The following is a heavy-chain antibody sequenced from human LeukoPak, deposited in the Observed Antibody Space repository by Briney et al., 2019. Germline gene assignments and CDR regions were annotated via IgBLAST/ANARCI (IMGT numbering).Heavy chain of an antibody. V-gene: IGHV3-9*01. CDR1: GFTFDDYA. CDR2: ISWNSGSI. D-gene: IGHD3-22*01. J-gene: IGHJ3*02. CDR3: AKDMGPYYYDSSGYRWDAFDI. Sequence: GGSLRLSCVASGFTFDDYAMHWVRQAPGKGLEWVSGISWNSGSIGYADSVKGRFTISRDNAKNSLYLQMNSLRAEDTALYYCAKDMGPYYYDSSGYRWDAFDIWGQGTMVTVSS.